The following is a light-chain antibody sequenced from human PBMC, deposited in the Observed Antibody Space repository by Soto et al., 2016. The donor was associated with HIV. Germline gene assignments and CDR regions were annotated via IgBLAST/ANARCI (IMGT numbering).Light chain of an antibody. V-gene: IGKV1-33*01. CDR1: HDISNY. J-gene: IGKJ4*01. CDR3: QQYYNVPLT. CDR2: DAS. Sequence: DIQMTQSPSSLSASVGDRVTITCRASHDISNYLSWYHQKPGEAPKLLIYDASNLETGVPSRFSGSGSGTDFTFTISSLQPEDIATYYCQQYYNVPLTFGGGTKMEIK.